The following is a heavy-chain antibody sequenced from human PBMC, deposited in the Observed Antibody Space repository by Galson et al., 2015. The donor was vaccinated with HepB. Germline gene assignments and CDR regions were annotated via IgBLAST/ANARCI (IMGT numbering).Heavy chain of an antibody. CDR3: ARDRDRYCSGGSCYSRGGNWFDP. D-gene: IGHD2-15*01. CDR2: IIPILGIA. J-gene: IGHJ5*02. Sequence: SVKVSCKASGGTFSSYTISWVRQAPGQGLEWMGRIIPILGIANYAQKFQGRVTITADKSTSTAYMELSSLRSEDTAVYYCARDRDRYCSGGSCYSRGGNWFDPWGQGTLVTVSS. V-gene: IGHV1-69*04. CDR1: GGTFSSYT.